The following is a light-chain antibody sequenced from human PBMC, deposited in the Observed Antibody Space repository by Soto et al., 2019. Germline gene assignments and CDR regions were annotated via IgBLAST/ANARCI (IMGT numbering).Light chain of an antibody. CDR1: QSVLDNSTNKSY. Sequence: VLTQSPSSLAVSLGERATVNCRSSQSVLDNSTNKSYLAWYQKKPGHPPKLLVHWASVREAGVPDRFSGGGSGTDFTLTISSLQAEDVAVYYCHQYCTTPQTFGQGTQLEIK. V-gene: IGKV4-1*01. CDR3: HQYCTTPQT. CDR2: WAS. J-gene: IGKJ2*01.